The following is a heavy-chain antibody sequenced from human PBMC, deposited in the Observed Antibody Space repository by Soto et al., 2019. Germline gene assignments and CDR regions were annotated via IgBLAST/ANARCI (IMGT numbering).Heavy chain of an antibody. J-gene: IGHJ4*02. D-gene: IGHD1-1*01. Sequence: QVHLVQSGAEVKKPGASVKVSCKGSGYGFTTYGITWVRQAPGQGLEWMAWISAHNGNTNYAQKLQGRVTVTRDTSTSTAYIELRSLRSDDTAVYYCARGRYGDYLGQGALVTVSS. CDR2: ISAHNGNT. V-gene: IGHV1-18*01. CDR1: GYGFTTYG. CDR3: ARGRYGDY.